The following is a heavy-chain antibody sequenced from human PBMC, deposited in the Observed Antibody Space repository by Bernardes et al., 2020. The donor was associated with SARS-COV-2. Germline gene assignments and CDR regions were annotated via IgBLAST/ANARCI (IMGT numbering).Heavy chain of an antibody. CDR3: ARELLWFGELWEGDAFDI. V-gene: IGHV4-31*03. D-gene: IGHD3-10*01. J-gene: IGHJ3*02. CDR1: GGSISSGGYY. CDR2: IYYSGST. Sequence: SETLSLTCTVSGGSISSGGYYWSWIRQHPGKGLEWIGYIYYSGSTYYNPSLKSRVTISVDTSKNQFSLKLSSVTAADTAVYYCARELLWFGELWEGDAFDIWGQGTMVTVSS.